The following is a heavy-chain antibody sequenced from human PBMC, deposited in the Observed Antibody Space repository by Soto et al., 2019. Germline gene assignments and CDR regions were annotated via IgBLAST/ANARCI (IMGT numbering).Heavy chain of an antibody. D-gene: IGHD1-26*01. Sequence: ATMSLNCSIRGASIGSVSWRRFRQPPGKGLEWIGYIYYSGSTNYNPSLKSRVTISVDTSKNQFFLTLNSMTAADTAVYYCARGSWEREGYLMDVWCQGTSVT. CDR2: IYYSGST. V-gene: IGHV4-59*08. CDR1: GASIGSVS. J-gene: IGHJ6*02. CDR3: ARGSWEREGYLMDV.